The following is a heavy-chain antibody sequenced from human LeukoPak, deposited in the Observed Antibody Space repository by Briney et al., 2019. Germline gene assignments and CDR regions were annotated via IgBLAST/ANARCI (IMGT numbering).Heavy chain of an antibody. D-gene: IGHD6-19*01. Sequence: SVKVSCKASGGTFSSYAISRVRQAPGQGLEWMGRIIPIFGTANYAQKFQGRVTITTDESTSTAYMELSSLRSEDTAVYYCASGGIYSSGWEWGYYYYYMDVWGKGTTVTVSS. CDR2: IIPIFGTA. V-gene: IGHV1-69*05. CDR1: GGTFSSYA. J-gene: IGHJ6*03. CDR3: ASGGIYSSGWEWGYYYYYMDV.